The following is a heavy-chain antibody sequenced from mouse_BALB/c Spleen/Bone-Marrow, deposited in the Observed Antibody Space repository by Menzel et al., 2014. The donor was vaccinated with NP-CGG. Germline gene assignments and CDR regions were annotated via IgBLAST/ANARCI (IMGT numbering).Heavy chain of an antibody. CDR3: ARWEYYAMDY. D-gene: IGHD4-1*01. CDR2: VDPANGNT. J-gene: IGHJ4*01. V-gene: IGHV14-3*02. CDR1: GFNIKDTY. Sequence: VQLQQSGAELVKPGASVKLSCAASGFNIKDTYMHWVKQRPEQGLEWIGRVDPANGNTKYDPKFQGKATITADTSSNTAYLQLSSLTSEDTAVYYCARWEYYAMDYWGQGTSVTVSS.